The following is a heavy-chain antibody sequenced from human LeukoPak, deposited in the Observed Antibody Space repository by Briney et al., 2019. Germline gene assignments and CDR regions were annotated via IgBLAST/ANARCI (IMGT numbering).Heavy chain of an antibody. CDR3: ARDSRRYSGYDSGRYFDY. Sequence: SETLSLTCTVSGGSISSYYWSWIRQPAGKGLEWIGRIYTSGSTNYNPSLKSRVTMSVDTSKNQFSLKLSSVTAADTAVYYCARDSRRYSGYDSGRYFDYWGQGTLVTVSS. J-gene: IGHJ4*02. CDR1: GGSISSYY. V-gene: IGHV4-4*07. D-gene: IGHD5-12*01. CDR2: IYTSGST.